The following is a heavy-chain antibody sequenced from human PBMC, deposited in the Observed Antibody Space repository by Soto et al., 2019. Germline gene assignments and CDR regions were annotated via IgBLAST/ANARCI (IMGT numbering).Heavy chain of an antibody. V-gene: IGHV1-69*13. Sequence: SVKVSCKASRGCNLRDYRTTSVRRAPGQGLEWMGGIIPKLGSANYPQNFQGRVTITAHESPHTRYMEPMSLRSDATAVYYCAGGGDGYNFGAVCWGQGTLVTVSS. D-gene: IGHD1-1*01. CDR3: AGGGDGYNFGAVC. CDR2: IIPKLGSA. J-gene: IGHJ4*02. CDR1: RGCNLRDYR.